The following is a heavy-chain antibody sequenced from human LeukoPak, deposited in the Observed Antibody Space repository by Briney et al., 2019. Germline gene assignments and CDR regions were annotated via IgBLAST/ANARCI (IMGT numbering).Heavy chain of an antibody. CDR3: AKDQGAIAAAGTFDY. V-gene: IGHV3-30*02. Sequence: GGSLRLSCAASGFTFSSYAMSWVRQAPGKGLEWVAFIRYDGSNKYYADSVKGRFTISRDNSKNTLYLQMNSLRAEDTAVYYCAKDQGAIAAAGTFDYWGQGTLVTVSS. CDR2: IRYDGSNK. CDR1: GFTFSSYA. J-gene: IGHJ4*02. D-gene: IGHD6-13*01.